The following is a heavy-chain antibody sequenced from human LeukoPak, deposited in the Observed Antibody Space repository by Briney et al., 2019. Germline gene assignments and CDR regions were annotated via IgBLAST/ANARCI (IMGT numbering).Heavy chain of an antibody. CDR3: ARGGTSGSLIY. CDR1: GFTFSNYW. V-gene: IGHV3-74*01. D-gene: IGHD1-26*01. J-gene: IGHJ4*02. CDR2: INSDGGTT. Sequence: GGSPRLSCAASGFTFSNYWMHWVRQDPLKGLVWVSRINSDGGTTGYADSVKGRFTISRDNAKNTLYLQMNSLRAEDTALYYCARGGTSGSLIYWGQGTLVTVSS.